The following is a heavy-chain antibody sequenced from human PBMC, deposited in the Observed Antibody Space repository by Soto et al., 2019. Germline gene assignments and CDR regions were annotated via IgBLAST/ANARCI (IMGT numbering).Heavy chain of an antibody. D-gene: IGHD3-9*01. V-gene: IGHV3-30-3*01. CDR2: ISYDGSNK. Sequence: QVQLVESGGGVVQPGRSLRLSCAASGFTFSSYAMHWVRQAPGKGLEWVAVISYDGSNKYYADSVKGRFTISRDNSKNTLYLQMNSLRAEDTAVYYCARDPPPGILTGSDPYYYYGMDVWGQGTTVTVSS. CDR3: ARDPPPGILTGSDPYYYYGMDV. J-gene: IGHJ6*02. CDR1: GFTFSSYA.